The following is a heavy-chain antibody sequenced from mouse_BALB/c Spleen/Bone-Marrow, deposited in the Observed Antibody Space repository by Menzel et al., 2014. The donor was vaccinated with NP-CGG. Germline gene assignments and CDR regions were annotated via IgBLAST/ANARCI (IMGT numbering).Heavy chain of an antibody. Sequence: QVQLQQSGAELVMPGASVKMSCKASGYTFTDYWMHWVKQRPGQGLEWIGAIDTSDSYTSYNQKFKGKATLTVDESSSTAYMQRSSLASEDSAVYYCGRWLYGSSQYFDYWGQGTTLTVSS. CDR2: IDTSDSYT. V-gene: IGHV1-69*01. D-gene: IGHD1-1*01. CDR1: GYTFTDYW. CDR3: GRWLYGSSQYFDY. J-gene: IGHJ2*01.